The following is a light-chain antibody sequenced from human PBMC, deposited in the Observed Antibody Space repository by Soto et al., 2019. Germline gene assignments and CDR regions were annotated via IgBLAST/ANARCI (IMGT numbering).Light chain of an antibody. CDR1: SSNIGSNY. CDR2: RNN. V-gene: IGLV1-47*01. Sequence: QSALTQPPTASGTPGQRVTISCSGSSSNIGSNYVYWYQQLPGTAPKLLIYRNNQRPSGVPDRFSGSKSGTSASLAISGLRSEDEADYYCAAWDDSLSGPLYVFGTGTKVTV. CDR3: AAWDDSLSGPLYV. J-gene: IGLJ1*01.